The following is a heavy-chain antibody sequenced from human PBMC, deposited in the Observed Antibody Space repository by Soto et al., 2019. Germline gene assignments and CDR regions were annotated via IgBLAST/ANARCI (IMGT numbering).Heavy chain of an antibody. V-gene: IGHV4-30-2*05. CDR1: GGYISGGYYS. CDR3: ARAPVGLDTISYFDY. Sequence: QLQLQESGSGLVKPSQTLSLTCAVSGGYISGGYYSWSWIRQPPGKGLEWIGFIYNSGSTYYNSSLKSRMHMSLDATRNHYSLRLTSVTAADTAVYFCARAPVGLDTISYFDYWGQGKLVTVSS. CDR2: IYNSGST. J-gene: IGHJ4*02. D-gene: IGHD3-3*01.